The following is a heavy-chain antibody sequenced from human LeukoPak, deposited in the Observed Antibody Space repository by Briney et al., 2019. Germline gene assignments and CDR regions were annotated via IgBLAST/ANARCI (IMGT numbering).Heavy chain of an antibody. D-gene: IGHD2-2*01. CDR2: ISGSGGST. J-gene: IGHJ3*02. CDR1: GFTFSSYA. Sequence: PGGSLRLSCAASGFTFSSYAMSWVRQAPGKGLEWVSAISGSGGSTDYADSVKGRFTISRDNSKNTLYLQMNSLRAEDTAVYYCAKDPLVPAAIWFDAFDIWGQGTMVTVSS. V-gene: IGHV3-23*01. CDR3: AKDPLVPAAIWFDAFDI.